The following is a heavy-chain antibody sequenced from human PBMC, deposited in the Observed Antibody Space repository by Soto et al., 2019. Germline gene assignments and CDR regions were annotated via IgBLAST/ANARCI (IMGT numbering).Heavy chain of an antibody. CDR2: IKQDGSEK. Sequence: PGGSLRLSCAASGFTFSSYWMSWVRQAPGKGLEWVANIKQDGSEKYYVDSVKGRFTISRDNSKNTLYLQMNSLRVEDTAIYYCAKDGDVAAAGYYFDSWGQGTLVTVSS. CDR3: AKDGDVAAAGYYFDS. CDR1: GFTFSSYW. D-gene: IGHD6-13*01. J-gene: IGHJ4*02. V-gene: IGHV3-7*01.